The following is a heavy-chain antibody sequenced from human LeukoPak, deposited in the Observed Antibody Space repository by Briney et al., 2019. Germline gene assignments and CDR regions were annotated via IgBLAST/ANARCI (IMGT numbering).Heavy chain of an antibody. CDR1: GGSFSGYY. Sequence: PSETLSLTCAVYGGSFSGYYWSWIRQPPGKGLEWIGEINHSGSTNYNPSLKSRVTISVDTSKNQFSLKLSSVTAADTAVYYCARDGRGLDYWGQGTLVIVSS. CDR3: ARDGRGLDY. CDR2: INHSGST. D-gene: IGHD3-10*01. J-gene: IGHJ4*02. V-gene: IGHV4-34*01.